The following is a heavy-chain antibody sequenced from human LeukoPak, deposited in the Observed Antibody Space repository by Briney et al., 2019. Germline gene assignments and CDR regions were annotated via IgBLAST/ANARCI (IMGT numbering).Heavy chain of an antibody. D-gene: IGHD3-10*01. J-gene: IGHJ4*02. V-gene: IGHV3-21*01. CDR1: GFTFSHSS. Sequence: GQTLRLSCSTSGFTFSHSSMRWGLQSPAKGLEWVASIYLSGNFISYADSVKGRFTISRGNANNSVYLQMSSLTVDDTAVYYCAREFNVIGNFDYWGQGTLVTVSS. CDR3: AREFNVIGNFDY. CDR2: IYLSGNFI.